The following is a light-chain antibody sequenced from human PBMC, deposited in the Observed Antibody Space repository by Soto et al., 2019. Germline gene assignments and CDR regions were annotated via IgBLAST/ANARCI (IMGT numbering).Light chain of an antibody. J-gene: IGKJ1*01. V-gene: IGKV1-39*01. Sequence: IQMTQSPSSLSASVGETVTITCRASQIISNYLNWYQQKPGKAPNLLIYAASTLQSGVPSRFSGSAAGTDVTLTISSLQPDDFATNYCQQSYSTPRTFGQGTKVEIK. CDR2: AAS. CDR3: QQSYSTPRT. CDR1: QIISNY.